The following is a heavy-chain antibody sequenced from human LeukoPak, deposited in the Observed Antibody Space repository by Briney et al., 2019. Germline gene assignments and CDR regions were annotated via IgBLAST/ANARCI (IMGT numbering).Heavy chain of an antibody. D-gene: IGHD5-18*01. V-gene: IGHV3-21*01. CDR3: AREGYSYVIDAFDI. J-gene: IGHJ3*02. Sequence: PGGSLRLSCAASGFTFSSYSMNWVRQAPGKGLGWVSSISSSSSYIYYADSVKGRFTISRDNAKNSLYLQMNSLRAEDTAVYYCAREGYSYVIDAFDIWGQGTMVTVSS. CDR2: ISSSSSYI. CDR1: GFTFSSYS.